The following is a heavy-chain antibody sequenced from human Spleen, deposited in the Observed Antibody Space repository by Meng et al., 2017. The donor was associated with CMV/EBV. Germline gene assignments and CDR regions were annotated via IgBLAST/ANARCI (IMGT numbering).Heavy chain of an antibody. V-gene: IGHV3-23*01. CDR2: ITGSGGDT. J-gene: IGHJ4*02. D-gene: IGHD3-10*01. CDR3: AKRYSVGGAGGFFDC. Sequence: GGSLRLSCAASGFTFSSFAMSWVRQAPGKGLEWVSSITGSGGDTHYAGSVQGRFTISRDKSKNTLYLQMNSPRTEDTAIYYCAKRYSVGGAGGFFDCWGQGALVTVSS. CDR1: GFTFSSFA.